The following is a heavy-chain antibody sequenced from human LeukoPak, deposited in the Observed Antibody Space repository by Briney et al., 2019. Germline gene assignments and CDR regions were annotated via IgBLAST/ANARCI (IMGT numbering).Heavy chain of an antibody. CDR1: GGSFSGYY. CDR2: INHSGST. Sequence: PSETLSLTCAVYGGSFSGYYWSWIRQPPGKGLGWVGEINHSGSTNYNPSLKSRVTISVDTSKNQFSLKLSSVTAAHTAVYYCARGLRYFDWLYCNWFDPWGQGTLVTVSS. CDR3: ARGLRYFDWLYCNWFDP. J-gene: IGHJ5*02. D-gene: IGHD3-9*01. V-gene: IGHV4-34*01.